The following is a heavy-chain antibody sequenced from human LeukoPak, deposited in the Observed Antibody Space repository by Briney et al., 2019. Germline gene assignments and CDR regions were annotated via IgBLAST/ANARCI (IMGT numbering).Heavy chain of an antibody. Sequence: ASVKVSCKASGGTFSSYAISWVRQAPGQGLEWMGGFIPLFGTANYAQKFQGRVTITADKSTSTAYMELSSLRSEDTAVYYCARTRGFSYGSFAHPYYYYYYMDVWGKGTTVTVSS. J-gene: IGHJ6*03. CDR1: GGTFSSYA. D-gene: IGHD5-18*01. CDR3: ARTRGFSYGSFAHPYYYYYYMDV. V-gene: IGHV1-69*06. CDR2: FIPLFGTA.